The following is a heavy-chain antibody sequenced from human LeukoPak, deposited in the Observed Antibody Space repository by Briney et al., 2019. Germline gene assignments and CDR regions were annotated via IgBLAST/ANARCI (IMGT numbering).Heavy chain of an antibody. V-gene: IGHV1-2*02. Sequence: GASVKVSCKASGYTFTSYDINWVRQATGQGLEWMGWINPNSGGTNYAQKFQGRVTMTRDTSISTAYMELSRLRSDDTAVYYCARIGRSGYWADYWGQGTLVTVSS. CDR1: GYTFTSYD. D-gene: IGHD2-15*01. J-gene: IGHJ4*02. CDR2: INPNSGGT. CDR3: ARIGRSGYWADY.